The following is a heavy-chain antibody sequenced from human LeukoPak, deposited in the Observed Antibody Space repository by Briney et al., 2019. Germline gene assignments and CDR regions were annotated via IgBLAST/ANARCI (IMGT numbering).Heavy chain of an antibody. Sequence: ASVKVSCKASGYTFTDSYIHWVRQAPGQGLEWMGRSNPNSGDTNYAQKFQGRVTMTRDTSISTAFMELSRLRSDDTAVYYCAREDCSGGSCYTDGWFDPWGQGTLVTVSS. J-gene: IGHJ5*02. D-gene: IGHD2-15*01. CDR1: GYTFTDSY. CDR3: AREDCSGGSCYTDGWFDP. CDR2: SNPNSGDT. V-gene: IGHV1-2*06.